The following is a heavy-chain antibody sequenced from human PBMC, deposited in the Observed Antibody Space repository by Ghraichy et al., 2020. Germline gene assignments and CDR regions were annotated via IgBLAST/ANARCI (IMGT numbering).Heavy chain of an antibody. CDR2: IYWDDDK. J-gene: IGHJ3*02. CDR3: AHVLWFGEPNAFDI. V-gene: IGHV2-5*02. CDR1: GFSLSTSGVG. Sequence: SGPTLVKPTQTLTLTCTFSGFSLSTSGVGVGWIRQPPGKALEWLALIYWDDDKRYSPSLKSRLTITKDTSKNQVVLTMTNMDPVDTATYYCAHVLWFGEPNAFDIWGQGTMVTVSS. D-gene: IGHD3-10*01.